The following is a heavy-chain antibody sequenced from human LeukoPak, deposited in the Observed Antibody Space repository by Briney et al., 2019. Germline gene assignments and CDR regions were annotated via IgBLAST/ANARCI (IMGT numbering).Heavy chain of an antibody. CDR3: ARGATVATYYAMDV. V-gene: IGHV4-39*01. Sequence: SECLSLTCIVSDDSMRSSSHYWGWIRQPPGKGLEWIGSIYYSGSAYYKLSLKSRITISADRSKSQFSLRLSSVTASDTAVYFCARGATVATYYAMDVWGQGTTVTVSS. D-gene: IGHD5-12*01. J-gene: IGHJ6*02. CDR1: DDSMRSSSHY. CDR2: IYYSGSA.